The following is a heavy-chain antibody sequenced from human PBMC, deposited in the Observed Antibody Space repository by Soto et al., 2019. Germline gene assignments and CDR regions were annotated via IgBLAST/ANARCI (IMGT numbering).Heavy chain of an antibody. V-gene: IGHV4-59*01. J-gene: IGHJ6*03. Sequence: SETLSLTCTVSGGSISSYYWSWIRQPPGKGLEWIGYIYYSGSTNYNPSLKSRVTISVDTSKNQFSLKLSSVTAADTAVYYCARACSGVNCCSAAHCYYYDMDFWGKGTMVTVSS. D-gene: IGHD2-15*01. CDR3: ARACSGVNCCSAAHCYYYDMDF. CDR2: IYYSGST. CDR1: GGSISSYY.